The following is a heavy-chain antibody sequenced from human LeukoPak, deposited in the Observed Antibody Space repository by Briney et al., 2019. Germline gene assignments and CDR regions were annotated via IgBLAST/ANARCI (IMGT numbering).Heavy chain of an antibody. CDR2: IYYSGST. CDR1: GGSISSYY. Sequence: SETLSLTCTVSGGSISSYYWSWIRQPPGKGLEWIGYIYYSGSTNYNPSLKSRVTISVDTSKNQFSLKLSSVTAADTAVYYCARDFGDLAFDIWGQGTMVTASS. D-gene: IGHD3-10*01. J-gene: IGHJ3*02. V-gene: IGHV4-59*01. CDR3: ARDFGDLAFDI.